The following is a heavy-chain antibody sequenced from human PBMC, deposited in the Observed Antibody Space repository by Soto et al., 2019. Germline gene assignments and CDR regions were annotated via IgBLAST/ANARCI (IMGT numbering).Heavy chain of an antibody. CDR3: AREGYYYDSSGYQFDY. D-gene: IGHD3-22*01. CDR2: IIPIFGTA. J-gene: IGHJ4*02. CDR1: GGTFSSYA. V-gene: IGHV1-69*06. Sequence: SVNVSCKASGGTFSSYAISWVLQAPGQGLEWMGGIIPIFGTANYAQKFQGRVTITADKSTSTAYMELSSLRSEDTAVYYCAREGYYYDSSGYQFDYWGQGTLATVSS.